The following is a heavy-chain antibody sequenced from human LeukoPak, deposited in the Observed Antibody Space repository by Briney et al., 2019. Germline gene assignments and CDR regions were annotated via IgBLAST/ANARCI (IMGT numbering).Heavy chain of an antibody. CDR2: ISSSGSTI. D-gene: IGHD3-22*01. J-gene: IGHJ4*02. CDR3: ARGRRVLYDSSGYSVTRNFDY. CDR1: GFTFSNSA. V-gene: IGHV3-48*03. Sequence: QPGGSLRPSCAASGFTFSNSAMSWVRPAPGKGLEWVSYISSSGSTIYYADSVKGRFTISRDNAKNSLYLQMNSLRAEDTAVYYCARGRRVLYDSSGYSVTRNFDYWGQGTLVTVSS.